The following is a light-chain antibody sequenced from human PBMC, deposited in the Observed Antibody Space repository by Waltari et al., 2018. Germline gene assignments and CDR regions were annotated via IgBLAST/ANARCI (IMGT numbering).Light chain of an antibody. CDR3: NSCTTSSTWV. CDR1: SSHVGFCNF. V-gene: IGLV2-14*01. Sequence: QSALTQPASVSGSPGQSITLSCTGTSSHVGFCNFPSWYQPHPGKAPKLIIYEVNTRPSGVSHRFSGSKSGNTASLTISGLQAEDEADYYCNSCTTSSTWVFGGGTKLTVL. CDR2: EVN. J-gene: IGLJ3*02.